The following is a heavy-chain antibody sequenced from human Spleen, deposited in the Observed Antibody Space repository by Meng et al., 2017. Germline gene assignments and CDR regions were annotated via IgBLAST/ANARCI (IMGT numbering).Heavy chain of an antibody. CDR1: GYKFTNYW. CDR2: IYPHDSDT. CDR3: ARRDTSGYYGSSFDF. Sequence: GESLKISCKGSGYKFTNYWIGWVRQMPGKGLEWMGIIYPHDSDTRYSPSFQGQVAFSVGKSINTAYLQWSSLKASDTAMYYCARRDTSGYYGSSFDFWGQGTLVTVSS. D-gene: IGHD3-22*01. J-gene: IGHJ4*02. V-gene: IGHV5-51*01.